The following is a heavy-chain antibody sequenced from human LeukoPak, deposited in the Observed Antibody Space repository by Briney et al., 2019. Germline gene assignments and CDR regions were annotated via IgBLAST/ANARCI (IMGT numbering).Heavy chain of an antibody. CDR3: ARHPQQWLATFYFDY. Sequence: PSETLSLTCAVYGGSFSGYYWSWIRQPPGKGLEWIGSIYYSGRPYYNPSLKSRVIISVDTSKNQFSLRLSSVTAADTAVYYCARHPQQWLATFYFDYWGQGTLVTVSS. CDR2: IYYSGRP. CDR1: GGSFSGYY. D-gene: IGHD6-19*01. V-gene: IGHV4-34*01. J-gene: IGHJ4*02.